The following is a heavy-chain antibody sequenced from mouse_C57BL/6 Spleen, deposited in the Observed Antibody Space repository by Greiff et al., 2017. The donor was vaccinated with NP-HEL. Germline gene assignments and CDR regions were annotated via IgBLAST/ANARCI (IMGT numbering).Heavy chain of an antibody. CDR2: INPSTGGT. V-gene: IGHV1-42*01. CDR1: GYSFTGYY. CDR3: ARYPDYYGSSLAY. J-gene: IGHJ3*01. Sequence: EVQLQESGPELVKPGASVKISCKASGYSFTGYYMNWVKQSPEKSLEWIGEINPSTGGTTYNQKFKAKATLTVDKSSSTAYMQLKSLTSEDSAVYYCARYPDYYGSSLAYWGQGTLVTVSA. D-gene: IGHD1-1*01.